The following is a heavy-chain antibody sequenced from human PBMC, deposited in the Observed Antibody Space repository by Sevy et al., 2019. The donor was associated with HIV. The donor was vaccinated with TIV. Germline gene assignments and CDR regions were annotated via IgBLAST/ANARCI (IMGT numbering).Heavy chain of an antibody. D-gene: IGHD6-19*01. J-gene: IGHJ4*02. CDR1: GFTFSSYS. CDR3: ARATDWGSGWYPVAY. V-gene: IGHV3-21*01. Sequence: GGSLRLSCAASGFTFSSYSMNWVRRAPGKGLEWVSSISSSSSYIYYADSVKGRFTISRDNAKNSLYLQMNSLRAEDTAVYYCARATDWGSGWYPVAYWGQGTLVTVSS. CDR2: ISSSSSYI.